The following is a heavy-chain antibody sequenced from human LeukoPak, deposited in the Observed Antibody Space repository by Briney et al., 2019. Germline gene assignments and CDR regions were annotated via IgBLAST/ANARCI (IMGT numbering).Heavy chain of an antibody. D-gene: IGHD3-3*01. CDR3: ARDRLSGGGDY. CDR1: GYTFTDNY. CDR2: ISAYNGNT. Sequence: ASVKVSCKASGYTFTDNYIHWVRQAPGQGLEWMGWISAYNGNTNYAQKLQGRVTMTTDTSTSTAYMDLKSLRSDDTAVYYCARDRLSGGGDYWGQGTLVTVSS. V-gene: IGHV1-18*04. J-gene: IGHJ4*02.